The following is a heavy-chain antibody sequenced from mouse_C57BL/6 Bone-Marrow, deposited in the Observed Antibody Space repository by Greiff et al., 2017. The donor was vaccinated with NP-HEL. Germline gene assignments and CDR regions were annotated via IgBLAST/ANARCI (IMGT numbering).Heavy chain of an antibody. Sequence: GGGLVQPKGSLKLSCAASGFSFNTYAMNWVRQAPGKGLEWVARIRSKSNNYATYYADSVKDRFTISRDDSESMLYLQMNNLKTEDTAMYYCVRQGEYFDVWGTGTTVTVSS. CDR3: VRQGEYFDV. J-gene: IGHJ1*03. CDR1: GFSFNTYA. V-gene: IGHV10-1*01. CDR2: IRSKSNNYAT.